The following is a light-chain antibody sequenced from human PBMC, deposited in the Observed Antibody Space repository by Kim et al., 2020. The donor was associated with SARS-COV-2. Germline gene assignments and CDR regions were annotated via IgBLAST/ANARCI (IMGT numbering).Light chain of an antibody. CDR2: RAS. V-gene: IGKV3-15*01. CDR3: QQYNDWPPTYS. J-gene: IGKJ2*01. Sequence: SPGDSATLFCRASESIGSNFAWYQQRPGQAPRLLIYRASIRATGVPARFSGSGSGTEFTLTISSLQSEDFGVYYCQQYNDWPPTYSFGQGTKLEI. CDR1: ESIGSN.